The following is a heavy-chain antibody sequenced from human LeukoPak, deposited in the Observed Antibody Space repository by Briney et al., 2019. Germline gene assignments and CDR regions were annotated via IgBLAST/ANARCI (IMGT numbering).Heavy chain of an antibody. V-gene: IGHV3-74*01. Sequence: PGGSLRLSCAASGFKLSSYWMYWVRQAPGKGLVWVSRINSDGRSTSYADSVKGRFTISRDNAKNTLYLQMNSLRAEDTGVYYCARDGWPNYYYNMDVWGQGTTVTVSS. CDR2: INSDGRST. D-gene: IGHD2-15*01. CDR3: ARDGWPNYYYNMDV. CDR1: GFKLSSYW. J-gene: IGHJ6*02.